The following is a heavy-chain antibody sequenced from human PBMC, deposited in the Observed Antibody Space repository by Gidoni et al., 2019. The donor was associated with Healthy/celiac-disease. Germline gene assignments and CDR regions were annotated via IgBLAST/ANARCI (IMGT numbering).Heavy chain of an antibody. J-gene: IGHJ4*02. CDR3: ARDGREMATILDY. CDR1: GFTFISYS. Sequence: SRAASGFTFISYSMNWVRQAPGKGLEWVSSISSSSIYIYYADSVKGRFTISRDNAKNSLYLQMNSLSAEDTAVYYCARDGREMATILDYGGQGTLVTVSS. D-gene: IGHD5-12*01. V-gene: IGHV3-21*01. CDR2: ISSSSIYI.